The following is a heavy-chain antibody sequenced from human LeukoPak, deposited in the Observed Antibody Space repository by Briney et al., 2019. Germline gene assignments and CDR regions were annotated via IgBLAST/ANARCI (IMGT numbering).Heavy chain of an antibody. CDR1: GFTLTYYT. J-gene: IGHJ4*02. Sequence: PGGSLRLSCGTSGFTLTYYTMNWVRQAPGKGLEWLSSISGDSNHVYYAELVKGRFTISRDNADNSLFLQMDSLRAEDTAIYYCARVVRGSSLDYWGQGTLVTVSS. D-gene: IGHD1-26*01. CDR3: ARVVRGSSLDY. V-gene: IGHV3-21*06. CDR2: ISGDSNHV.